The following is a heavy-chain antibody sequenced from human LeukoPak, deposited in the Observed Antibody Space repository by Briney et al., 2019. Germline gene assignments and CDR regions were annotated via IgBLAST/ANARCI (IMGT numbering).Heavy chain of an antibody. V-gene: IGHV3-74*01. J-gene: IGHJ4*02. Sequence: GGSLRLSCAASGFTFSSYWMHWVRQAPGKGLVWVSRINSDGSSTSYADSVKGRFTISRDNAKNTLYLQMNSLRAEDTAVYYCASFSHYSGSRKRFDYWGQGTQVTVSS. CDR1: GFTFSSYW. CDR3: ASFSHYSGSRKRFDY. D-gene: IGHD1-26*01. CDR2: INSDGSST.